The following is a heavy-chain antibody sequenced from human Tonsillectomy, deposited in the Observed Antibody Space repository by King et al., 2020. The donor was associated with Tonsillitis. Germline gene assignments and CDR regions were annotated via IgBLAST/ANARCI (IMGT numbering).Heavy chain of an antibody. CDR1: GGTFSSYS. D-gene: IGHD2-2*01. CDR2: IIPILGLA. CDR3: ARGAPGCSSTSCHNRRYFYYYMDV. V-gene: IGHV1-69*09. J-gene: IGHJ6*03. Sequence: GQLVQSGAEVKKPGSSVKVSCKASGGTFSSYSISWVRQAPGQGLAWMGRIIPILGLANYAQKFQDRVTTTADKSTSTAYMELSSLSSEDTAVYYCARGAPGCSSTSCHNRRYFYYYMDVWGKGTTVTVSS.